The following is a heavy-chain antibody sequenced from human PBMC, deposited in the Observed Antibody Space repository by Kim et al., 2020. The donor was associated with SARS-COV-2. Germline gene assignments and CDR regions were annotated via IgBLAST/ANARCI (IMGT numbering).Heavy chain of an antibody. CDR3: ARASGYLAFDI. CDR1: GGSISGDDYY. Sequence: SETLSLTCTVSGGSISGDDYYWSWIRQPPGKGLEWIGYIYYSGTTYYNPSLKSRVTISADTSKKHFSLKVTSVTAADTAVYYCARASGYLAFDIWGQGTVVTVSS. D-gene: IGHD3-3*01. CDR2: IYYSGTT. V-gene: IGHV4-30-4*01. J-gene: IGHJ3*02.